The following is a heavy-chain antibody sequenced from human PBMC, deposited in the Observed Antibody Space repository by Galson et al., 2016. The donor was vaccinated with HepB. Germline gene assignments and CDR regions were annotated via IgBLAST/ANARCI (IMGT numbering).Heavy chain of an antibody. CDR2: ISGFNAKT. Sequence: SVKVSCKASGYSFSTYGITWVRQAPGQGLEWMGWISGFNAKTKYAQKLEDRVTLTIETSTNTAYMELRSLRSDDTALYFWGRSRGVGVFGDYWGQGTFVTVSS. CDR1: GYSFSTYG. CDR3: GRSRGVGVFGDY. V-gene: IGHV1-18*01. J-gene: IGHJ4*02. D-gene: IGHD3-10*01.